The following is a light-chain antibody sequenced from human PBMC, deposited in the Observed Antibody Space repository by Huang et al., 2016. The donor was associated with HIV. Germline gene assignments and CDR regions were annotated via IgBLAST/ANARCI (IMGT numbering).Light chain of an antibody. CDR3: QHYNDWPRT. V-gene: IGKV3D-15*01. CDR2: ATS. CDR1: QSLSGN. Sequence: EIVMTQSPATLSVSPGETVALSCRASQSLSGNLAWYKHKPGQTPRLLISATSIRAAGVPGRFSGSGSGSEFTLTISSLLSEDSAVYYCQHYNDWPRTFGQGTKLEIK. J-gene: IGKJ2*01.